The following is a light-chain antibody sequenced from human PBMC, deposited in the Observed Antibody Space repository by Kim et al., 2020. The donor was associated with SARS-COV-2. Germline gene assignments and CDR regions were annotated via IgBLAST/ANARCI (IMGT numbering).Light chain of an antibody. Sequence: SYELTQPPSVSVSPGQTASITCSGDKLGDKYACWYQQKPGQSPVLVIYQDSKRPSGIPERFSGSNSGNTATLTISGTQAMDEADYYCQAWDSCVFGGG. CDR1: KLGDKY. CDR3: QAWDSCV. V-gene: IGLV3-1*01. J-gene: IGLJ3*02. CDR2: QDS.